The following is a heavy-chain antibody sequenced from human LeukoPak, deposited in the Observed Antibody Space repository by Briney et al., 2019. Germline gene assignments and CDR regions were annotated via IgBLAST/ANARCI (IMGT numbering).Heavy chain of an antibody. CDR1: GFTVSSNY. CDR2: IYSGGNT. V-gene: IGHV3-53*01. J-gene: IGHJ6*03. Sequence: GGSLRLSCAASGFTVSSNYMSWVRQAPGKGLEWVSVIYSGGNTYYAGDAKSRFTTSRDNSKNTLYLQVNSLRAEDTAVYYCARTIRGYYDTTGYGSLYYYYYMDVWGKGTTVTVSS. D-gene: IGHD3-22*01. CDR3: ARTIRGYYDTTGYGSLYYYYYMDV.